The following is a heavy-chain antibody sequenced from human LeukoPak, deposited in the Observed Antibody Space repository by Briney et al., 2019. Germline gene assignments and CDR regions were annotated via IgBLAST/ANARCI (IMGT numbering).Heavy chain of an antibody. D-gene: IGHD3-9*01. CDR1: GFTFSSYS. J-gene: IGHJ5*02. CDR3: ARALRYFDWLSTSPEYNWFDP. CDR2: ISSSSSTI. Sequence: QPGGSLRLSCAASGFTFSSYSMNWVRQAPGKGLEWVSYISSSSSTIYYADSVKGRFTISRDNAKNSLHLQMNSLRAEDTAVYYCARALRYFDWLSTSPEYNWFDPWGQGTLVTVSS. V-gene: IGHV3-48*01.